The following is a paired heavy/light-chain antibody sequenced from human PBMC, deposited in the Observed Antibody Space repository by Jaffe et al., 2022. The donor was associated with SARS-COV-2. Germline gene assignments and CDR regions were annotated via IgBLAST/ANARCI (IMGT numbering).Heavy chain of an antibody. Sequence: EVQLVESGGELVRPGGSLRLSCEASGLTFSSFWMSWVRQAPGKGLEWVAVINQDGSDKYYVDSVKGRFTISRDNAENSLYLQMNSLRAEDTAIYYCGSDYDRSIDYWGQGTLVTVSS. CDR2: INQDGSDK. CDR1: GLTFSSFW. J-gene: IGHJ4*02. V-gene: IGHV3-7*01. D-gene: IGHD3-3*01. CDR3: GSDYDRSIDY.
Light chain of an antibody. CDR2: KVS. CDR1: QSLGNTEGDTY. V-gene: IGKV2-30*01. J-gene: IGKJ1*01. CDR3: QQGTHWPRT. Sequence: DVVMTQSPLSLPVTLGQPASISCRSSQSLGNTEGDTYLSWYQQRPGQSPRRLIYKVSNRDSGVPDRFSGSGSGTDFTLKISRVEAEDIGDYYCQQGTHWPRTFGQGTKVEIK.